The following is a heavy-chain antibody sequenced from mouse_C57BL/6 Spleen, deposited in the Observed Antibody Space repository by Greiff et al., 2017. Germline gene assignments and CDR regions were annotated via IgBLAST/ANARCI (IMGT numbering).Heavy chain of an antibody. CDR3: ARFGAWLAY. Sequence: VQLQQPGAELARPGASVKMSCKASGYTFTDYNMHWVKQSHGKSLEWIGNINPTNGGTSYNQKFKGKATLTVNRSSSTAYMELRSLTSEVSAFYYYARFGAWLAYWGQGTLVTVSA. V-gene: IGHV1-22*01. J-gene: IGHJ3*01. CDR2: INPTNGGT. CDR1: GYTFTDYN.